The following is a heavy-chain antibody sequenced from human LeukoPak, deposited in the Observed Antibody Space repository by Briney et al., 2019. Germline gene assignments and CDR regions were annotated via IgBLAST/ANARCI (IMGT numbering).Heavy chain of an antibody. CDR1: GFAFSSYN. V-gene: IGHV3-30*04. J-gene: IGHJ4*02. CDR3: ARDRDY. Sequence: GGSLRLSCAASGFAFSSYNINWVRQAPGKGLEWVAVISYDGSNKYYADSVKGRFTISRDNSKNTLYLQMNSLRAEDTAVYYCARDRDYWGQGTLVTVPS. CDR2: ISYDGSNK.